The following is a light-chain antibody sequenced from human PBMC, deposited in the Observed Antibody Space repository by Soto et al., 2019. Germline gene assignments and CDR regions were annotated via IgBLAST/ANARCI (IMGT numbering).Light chain of an antibody. Sequence: EIVLTQSPGTLSLSPGERATLSCRASQSVSSSYLAWYQQKPGQAPRLLIYGASSRATGILDRFSGSGSGTDFTLTISRLEPEDFAVYYCQQYGSSPPFGGGTKVEIK. CDR1: QSVSSSY. CDR2: GAS. CDR3: QQYGSSPP. V-gene: IGKV3-20*01. J-gene: IGKJ4*01.